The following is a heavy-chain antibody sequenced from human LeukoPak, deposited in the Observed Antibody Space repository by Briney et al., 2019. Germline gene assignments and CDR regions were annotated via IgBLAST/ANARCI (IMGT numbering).Heavy chain of an antibody. CDR2: ISYDGSNK. CDR3: ARPTWIQLWFHFDY. CDR1: GFTFSSYA. D-gene: IGHD5-18*01. V-gene: IGHV3-30-3*01. Sequence: GRSLRLSCAASGFTFSSYAMHWVRQAPGKGLEWVAVISYDGSNKYYADSVKGRFTISRDNSKNTLYLQMNSLRAEDTAVYYCARPTWIQLWFHFDYWGQGTLVTVSS. J-gene: IGHJ4*02.